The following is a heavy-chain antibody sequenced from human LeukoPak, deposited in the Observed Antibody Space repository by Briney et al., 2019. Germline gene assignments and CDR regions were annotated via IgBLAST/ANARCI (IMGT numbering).Heavy chain of an antibody. Sequence: SVKVSCKTSGGTFLSHTFSWARQAPGQGLEWMGKVTPVIDTANYAQTFQGRVSIYADKSTTTVYMDLSGLRPDDTAVYYCARVNLRGSNYNWFDPWGQGTRVTVSS. V-gene: IGHV1-69*08. CDR2: VTPVIDTA. CDR3: ARVNLRGSNYNWFDP. CDR1: GGTFLSHT. D-gene: IGHD3-10*01. J-gene: IGHJ5*02.